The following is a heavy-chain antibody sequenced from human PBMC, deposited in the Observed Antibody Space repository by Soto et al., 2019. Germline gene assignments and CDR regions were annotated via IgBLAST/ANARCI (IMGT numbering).Heavy chain of an antibody. Sequence: QVQLVESGGGVVQPGRSLRLSCAASGFTFSSYAMHWVRQAPGKGLEWVAVISYDGSNKYYADSVKGRFTISRDNSKNSLYQQMNSLRPEDTAVYYCAAEWLHSAHYYYGMDVWGQGTTVTVSS. J-gene: IGHJ6*02. CDR3: AAEWLHSAHYYYGMDV. D-gene: IGHD5-12*01. CDR2: ISYDGSNK. CDR1: GFTFSSYA. V-gene: IGHV3-30-3*01.